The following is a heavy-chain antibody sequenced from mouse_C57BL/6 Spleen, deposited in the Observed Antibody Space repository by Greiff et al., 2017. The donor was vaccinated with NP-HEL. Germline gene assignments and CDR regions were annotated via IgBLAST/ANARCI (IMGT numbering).Heavy chain of an antibody. D-gene: IGHD2-4*01. CDR3: ARIYYDYDAYFDV. CDR1: GYAFSSYW. CDR2: IYPGDGDT. J-gene: IGHJ1*03. Sequence: QVQLKESGAELVKPGASVKISCKASGYAFSSYWMNWVKQRPGKGLEWIGQIYPGDGDTNYNGKFKGKATLTADKSSSTAYMQLSSLTSEDSAVYFCARIYYDYDAYFDVWGTGTTVTVSS. V-gene: IGHV1-80*01.